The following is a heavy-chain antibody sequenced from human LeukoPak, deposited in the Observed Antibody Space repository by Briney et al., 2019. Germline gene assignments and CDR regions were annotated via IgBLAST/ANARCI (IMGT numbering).Heavy chain of an antibody. CDR2: ISKDGRKN. Sequence: PGRSLRFSCEASGFSFSTSGVHWVRQAPGKGLEWMAVISKDGRKNHYADSVKGRFTISRDNSKSTLFLQMNSLRPEDTAIYYCARDLLNYGSAYYDVGIFDSWGQGTLVTVSS. CDR1: GFSFSTSG. D-gene: IGHD3-10*01. CDR3: ARDLLNYGSAYYDVGIFDS. J-gene: IGHJ4*02. V-gene: IGHV3-30*04.